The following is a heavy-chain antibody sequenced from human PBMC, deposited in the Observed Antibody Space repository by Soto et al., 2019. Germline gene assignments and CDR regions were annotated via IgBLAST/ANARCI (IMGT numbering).Heavy chain of an antibody. V-gene: IGHV5-51*01. CDR3: ARRAEYNWNYVYYYGMDV. CDR2: IYPGDSDT. CDR1: GYSFTSYF. D-gene: IGHD1-7*01. Sequence: PGESLKISCKGSGYSFTSYFIGWVRQMPGKGLEWMGIIYPGDSDTRYSPSFQGQVTISADKSISTAYLQWSSLKASDTAMYYCARRAEYNWNYVYYYGMDVWGQGTTVTVSS. J-gene: IGHJ6*02.